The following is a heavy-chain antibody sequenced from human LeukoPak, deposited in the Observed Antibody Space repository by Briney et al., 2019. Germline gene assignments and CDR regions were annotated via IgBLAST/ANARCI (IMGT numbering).Heavy chain of an antibody. CDR1: GFTVSNSY. D-gene: IGHD1-14*01. V-gene: IGHV3-23*01. CDR3: AKLRKSEGP. Sequence: GGSLRLSCAASGFTVSNSYMSWVRQAPGKGLEWVSAISGSGGSTYYADSVKGRFTISRDNSKNTLYLQMNSLRAEDTAVYYCAKLRKSEGPWGQGTLVTVSS. CDR2: ISGSGGST. J-gene: IGHJ5*02.